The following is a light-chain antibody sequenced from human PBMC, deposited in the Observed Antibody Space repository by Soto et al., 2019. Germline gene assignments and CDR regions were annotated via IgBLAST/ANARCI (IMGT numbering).Light chain of an antibody. CDR2: TVN. V-gene: IGLV2-14*01. CDR1: SCDVGAYNF. Sequence: QSALTQPASVSGSPGQSITISCTGTSCDVGAYNFVSWYQQHPGKAPKLMISTVNSRPSGVSNRFSGSKSGNTASLTISGLQAEDEADYYCISYTTTGTLWVFGGGT. CDR3: ISYTTTGTLWV. J-gene: IGLJ3*02.